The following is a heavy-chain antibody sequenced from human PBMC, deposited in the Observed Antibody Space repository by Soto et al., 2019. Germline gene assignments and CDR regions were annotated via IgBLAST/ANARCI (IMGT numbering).Heavy chain of an antibody. J-gene: IGHJ1*01. CDR2: ISPYNGKR. CDR1: GYTFIRYG. D-gene: IGHD2-15*01. V-gene: IGHV1-18*04. Sequence: QVQLVQSGAEVKKPGASVKVSCKTSGYTFIRYGISWVRQAPGQGLEWMGWISPYNGKRNYVQNLQGRVTMTTDTSTSTACMQLRSLTPDDPAVYYCARATEDITEPATYFQHWAQGTLVTVSS. CDR3: ARATEDITEPATYFQH.